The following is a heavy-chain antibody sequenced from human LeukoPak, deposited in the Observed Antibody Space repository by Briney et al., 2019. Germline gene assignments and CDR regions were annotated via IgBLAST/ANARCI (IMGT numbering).Heavy chain of an antibody. CDR1: GFTFSSYS. D-gene: IGHD3-3*01. V-gene: IGHV3-21*01. CDR3: ARDGVVIKYYYCYYMDV. J-gene: IGHJ6*03. Sequence: GGSLRLSCAASGFTFSSYSMNWVRQAPGKGLEWVSSISSSSSYIYYADSVKGRFTISRDNAKNSLYLQMNSLRAEDTAVYYCARDGVVIKYYYCYYMDVWGKGTTVTVSS. CDR2: ISSSSSYI.